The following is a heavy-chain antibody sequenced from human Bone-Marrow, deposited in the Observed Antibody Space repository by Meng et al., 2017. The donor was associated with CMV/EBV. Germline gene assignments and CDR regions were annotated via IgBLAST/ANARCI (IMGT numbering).Heavy chain of an antibody. CDR3: ARETLNLGYCSSTSCYKRGMGFDP. CDR1: GYTFTSYG. J-gene: IGHJ5*02. D-gene: IGHD2-2*02. V-gene: IGHV1-18*01. Sequence: ASVKVSCKASGYTFTSYGISWVRQAPGQGLEWMGWISAYNGNTNYAQKLQGRVTMTTDTSTSTAYMELRSLRSDDTAVDYCARETLNLGYCSSTSCYKRGMGFDPWGQGTLVTVSS. CDR2: ISAYNGNT.